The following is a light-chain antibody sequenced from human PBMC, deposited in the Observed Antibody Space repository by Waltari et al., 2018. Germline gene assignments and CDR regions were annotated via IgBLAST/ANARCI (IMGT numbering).Light chain of an antibody. CDR2: RNS. J-gene: IGLJ1*01. CDR3: ITWDDSLGGYYV. V-gene: IGLV1-47*01. Sequence: QSVLTQAPSVSGTLGQSVAISCSGATSNVGNNHVYLYQQLPGTAPKLLIYRNSQRPSGVPDRFSASKSDTSASLTISGLRSEDEADYYCITWDDSLGGYYVFGTGTTVTVL. CDR1: TSNVGNNH.